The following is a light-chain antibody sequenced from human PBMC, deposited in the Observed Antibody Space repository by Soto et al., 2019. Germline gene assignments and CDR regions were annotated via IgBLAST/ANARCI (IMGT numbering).Light chain of an antibody. CDR3: AAWDDSLNGLV. J-gene: IGLJ1*01. CDR2: NNN. CDR1: SSNIGPNA. V-gene: IGLV1-44*01. Sequence: QSVLTQPPSASGTPGQKGTLSCSRSSSNIGPNAVNWYQQLPGTAPKLLLYNNNQRPSGVSDRFSGSKSGTSASLAISGLQSDDEADYRCAAWDDSLNGLVFGTGAKVTVL.